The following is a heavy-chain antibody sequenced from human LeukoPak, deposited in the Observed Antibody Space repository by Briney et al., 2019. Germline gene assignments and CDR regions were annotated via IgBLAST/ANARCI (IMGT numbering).Heavy chain of an antibody. CDR2: ISGSGGST. Sequence: PGGSLRLSCAASGFTFSSYGMSWVRQAPGKGLEWVSAISGSGGSTYYADSVKGRFTISRDNSKNTLYLQMNSLRAEDTAVYYCAKDFLIAVAGIFDYWGQGTLVTVSS. CDR1: GFTFSSYG. CDR3: AKDFLIAVAGIFDY. D-gene: IGHD6-19*01. V-gene: IGHV3-23*01. J-gene: IGHJ4*02.